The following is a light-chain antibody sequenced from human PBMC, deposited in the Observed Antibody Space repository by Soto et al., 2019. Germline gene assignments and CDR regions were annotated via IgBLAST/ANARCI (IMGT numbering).Light chain of an antibody. Sequence: QSVLTQPASVSGSPGQSITISCTGTSSDVGSYNLVSWYQQHPGKAPKLMIYEGSKRPSGVSNRFSGSKSGNTASLTISGLQAEDEADYYCCSDAGSSTPHVVFGGGTKLTVL. CDR3: CSDAGSSTPHVV. V-gene: IGLV2-23*01. CDR2: EGS. CDR1: SSDVGSYNL. J-gene: IGLJ2*01.